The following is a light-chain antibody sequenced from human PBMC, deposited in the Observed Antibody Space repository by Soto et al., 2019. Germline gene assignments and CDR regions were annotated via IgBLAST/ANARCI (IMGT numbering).Light chain of an antibody. J-gene: IGLJ1*01. CDR1: ISDVGTYNY. CDR2: EVS. Sequence: QSVLTQPASLSVSPGQSITISCTGTISDVGTYNYVSWYQHHPGKAPKLIIYEVSNRPSGVSNRFSGSKSGSTASLTISGLQAEDEADYHCTSYTRDTALVFGTGTKVTVL. CDR3: TSYTRDTALV. V-gene: IGLV2-14*01.